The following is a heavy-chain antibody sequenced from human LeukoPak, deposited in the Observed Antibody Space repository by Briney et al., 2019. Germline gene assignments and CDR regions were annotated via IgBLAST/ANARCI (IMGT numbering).Heavy chain of an antibody. CDR1: GFTFSISG. V-gene: IGHV3-30*02. CDR3: ARGAFDI. Sequence: GGSLRLSCTASGFTFSISGMHWVRHGPGKGLEWVAFIRDDGSNTYYADSVKGRFTISRDNSKNTLYLQMNSLRAEDTAVYYCARGAFDIWGQGTMVTVSS. CDR2: IRDDGSNT. J-gene: IGHJ3*02.